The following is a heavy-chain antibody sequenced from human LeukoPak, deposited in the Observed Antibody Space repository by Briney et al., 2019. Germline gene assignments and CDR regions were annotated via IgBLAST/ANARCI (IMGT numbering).Heavy chain of an antibody. D-gene: IGHD2-2*02. Sequence: GGSLRLSCVASGFTFNTYGMNWIRQAPGKGLEWVAVISHHGSNKFYADSVKGRFTISRDNSNNMVYLQMNGLRAEDTAVYYCATPQNPTTCSSTSCYSMNYYYMDVWGKGTTVTVSS. CDR1: GFTFNTYG. J-gene: IGHJ6*03. CDR3: ATPQNPTTCSSTSCYSMNYYYMDV. CDR2: ISHHGSNK. V-gene: IGHV3-30*03.